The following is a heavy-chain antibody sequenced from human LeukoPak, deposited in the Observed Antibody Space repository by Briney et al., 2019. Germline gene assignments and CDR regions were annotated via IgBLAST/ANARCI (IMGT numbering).Heavy chain of an antibody. Sequence: PSETPSLTCTVSGGSISSYYWSWIRQPPGKGLEWIGYIYYSGSTNYNPSLKSRVTISVDTSKNQFSLKLSSVTAADTAVYYCARGLDGATGYCCWFDPWGQGTLVTVSS. D-gene: IGHD3-9*01. CDR2: IYYSGST. J-gene: IGHJ5*02. CDR3: ARGLDGATGYCCWFDP. V-gene: IGHV4-59*01. CDR1: GGSISSYY.